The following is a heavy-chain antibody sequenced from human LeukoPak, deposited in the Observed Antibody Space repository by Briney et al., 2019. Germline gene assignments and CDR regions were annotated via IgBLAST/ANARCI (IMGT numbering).Heavy chain of an antibody. D-gene: IGHD3-10*01. V-gene: IGHV3-21*01. CDR3: ARGNFYSGSGSSPLDY. CDR2: ISSSSSYI. Sequence: GSLRLSCAASGFTFSSYSMNWVRQAPGKGLEWVSSISSSSSYIYYADSVKGRFTISRDNAKNTLFLQMDSLRAEDTAVYYCARGNFYSGSGSSPLDYWGQGTLVTVSS. J-gene: IGHJ4*02. CDR1: GFTFSSYS.